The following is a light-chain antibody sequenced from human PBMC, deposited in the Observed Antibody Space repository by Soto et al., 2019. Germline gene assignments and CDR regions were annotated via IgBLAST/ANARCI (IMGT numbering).Light chain of an antibody. CDR1: PSVSSSY. CDR3: QQYGSSPPVT. J-gene: IGKJ5*01. CDR2: GAS. V-gene: IGKV3-20*01. Sequence: EIVLTQSPGTLSLSPGERATLSCRASPSVSSSYLAWYQQKPGQAPRLLIYGASSRATGIPDRFSGSGSGTDFTLTISRLEPEDLAGYYCQQYGSSPPVTFGQGTRLEIK.